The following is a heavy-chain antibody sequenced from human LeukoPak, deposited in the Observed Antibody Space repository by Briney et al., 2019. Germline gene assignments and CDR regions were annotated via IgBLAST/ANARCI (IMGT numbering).Heavy chain of an antibody. V-gene: IGHV3-7*01. J-gene: IGHJ4*02. CDR3: AREYIRVVDSPYYFDY. Sequence: GGSLRLSCAASGFTFSSYRMSWVRQAPGKGLEWVANIKQDGSEKYYVDSVKGRFTISRDNAKNSLYLQMDSLRAEDTAVYYCAREYIRVVDSPYYFDYWGQGTLVTVSS. CDR1: GFTFSSYR. D-gene: IGHD1-14*01. CDR2: IKQDGSEK.